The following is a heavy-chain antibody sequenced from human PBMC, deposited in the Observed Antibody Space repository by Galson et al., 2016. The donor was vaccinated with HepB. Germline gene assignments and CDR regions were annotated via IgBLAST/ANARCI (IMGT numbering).Heavy chain of an antibody. CDR2: ISSGVSGGST. V-gene: IGHV3-66*01. CDR3: SRGSDF. Sequence: SLRLSCAASGFTIGSSYMSWVRQAPGKGLEWVSLISSGVSGGSTYYADSVKGRFTISRDNAKNTLYLQMNSLRAEDTGVYYCSRGSDFWGQGTLVTVSS. CDR1: GFTIGSSY. J-gene: IGHJ4*02.